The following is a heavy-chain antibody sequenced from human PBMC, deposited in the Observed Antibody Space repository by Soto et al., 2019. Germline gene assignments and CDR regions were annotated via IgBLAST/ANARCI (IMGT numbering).Heavy chain of an antibody. CDR2: ITWNSRVL. CDR3: AKGRYDFWSPYYFDS. V-gene: IGHV3-9*01. Sequence: LRLSCVGTGLNFDDFAMHWVRQAPGKGLEWVSGITWNSRVLAYADSVKGRFTISRDNARNSLYLQMDSLRDEDTALYYCAKGRYDFWSPYYFDSWGQGXLVTVYS. CDR1: GLNFDDFA. J-gene: IGHJ4*02. D-gene: IGHD3-3*01.